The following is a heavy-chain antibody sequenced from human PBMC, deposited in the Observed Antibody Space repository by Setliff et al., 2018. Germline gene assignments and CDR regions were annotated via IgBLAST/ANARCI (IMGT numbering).Heavy chain of an antibody. CDR1: GGSISSSSYY. V-gene: IGHV4-39*07. J-gene: IGHJ6*04. CDR2: IYYSGST. D-gene: IGHD3-3*02. Sequence: SETLSLTCTVSGGSISSSSYYWGWIRQPPGKGLEWIGTIYYSGSTNYNPSLKSRVTISLDTSKNQFSLQLSSVTAADTAVYYCARDGLGAFSLRSMDVWGKGTTVTVSS. CDR3: ARDGLGAFSLRSMDV.